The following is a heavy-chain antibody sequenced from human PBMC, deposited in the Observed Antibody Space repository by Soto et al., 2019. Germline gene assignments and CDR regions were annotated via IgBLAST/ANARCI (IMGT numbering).Heavy chain of an antibody. CDR2: LNIAGTI. V-gene: IGHV4-4*07. CDR1: GASISSFN. D-gene: IGHD6-13*01. J-gene: IGHJ2*01. CDR3: ARDRGEYTSSWFWYFSH. Sequence: SETLSLTCTVSGASISSFNWNWVRQPAGKGPEWVGRLNIAGTINYNPSLKSRITMSMDTSKNQISLHLRSVTAADTAIYYCARDRGEYTSSWFWYFSHWGHGTLVTVSS.